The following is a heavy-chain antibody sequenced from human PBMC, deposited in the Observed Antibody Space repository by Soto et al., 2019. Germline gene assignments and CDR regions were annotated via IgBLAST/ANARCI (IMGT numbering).Heavy chain of an antibody. CDR3: AKDSGSYRDPYYYYGMDV. J-gene: IGHJ6*02. D-gene: IGHD1-26*01. CDR1: GFTFDDYT. CDR2: ISWDGGST. V-gene: IGHV3-43*01. Sequence: GGSLRLSCAASGFTFDDYTMHWVRQAPGKGLEWVSLISWDGGSTYYADSVKGRFTISRDNSKNSLYLQMNSLRTEDTALYYCAKDSGSYRDPYYYYGMDVWGQGTTVTVSS.